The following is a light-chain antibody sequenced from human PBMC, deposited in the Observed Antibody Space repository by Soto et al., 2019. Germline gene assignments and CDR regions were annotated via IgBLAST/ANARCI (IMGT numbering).Light chain of an antibody. J-gene: IGKJ4*01. V-gene: IGKV3-11*01. CDR1: QSVSNNY. Sequence: EIVLTQSPGTLSLSPGERATLSCRASQSVSNNYLAWYQQKPGQAPRLLIYDASNRATGIPARFSGSGSGTDFTLTISNLEPEDFAVYYCQQHISWPLTFGGGTKV. CDR2: DAS. CDR3: QQHISWPLT.